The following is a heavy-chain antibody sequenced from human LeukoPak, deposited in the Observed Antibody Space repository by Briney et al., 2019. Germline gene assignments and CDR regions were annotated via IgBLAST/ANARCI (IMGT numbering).Heavy chain of an antibody. D-gene: IGHD3-22*01. V-gene: IGHV3-21*01. J-gene: IGHJ4*02. Sequence: GGSLRLSCAASGFTFARYSMNWVRQAPGKGLEWVSSISSSSSNIYYPDSVTGRFTISRDNAKNSLYLQMNSLRAEDTAVYYCVRAVEYYYDSSGYAVDYWGQGTLVTVSS. CDR2: ISSSSSNI. CDR3: VRAVEYYYDSSGYAVDY. CDR1: GFTFARYS.